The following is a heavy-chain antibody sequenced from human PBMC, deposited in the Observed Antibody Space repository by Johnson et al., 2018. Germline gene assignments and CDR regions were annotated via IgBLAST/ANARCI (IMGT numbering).Heavy chain of an antibody. D-gene: IGHD6-13*01. Sequence: EVQLVESGGGLVQPGGSLRLSCAASGFTFSNYAMSWVRQAPGKGLEWVSSISFSDDSAYYTDSVKGRFTISRDNSKNTLYLQMNSLRAEDTAVYYCAKDPYSNSWYKFFHHWGQGTLVTVSS. CDR1: GFTFSNYA. V-gene: IGHV3-23*04. J-gene: IGHJ1*01. CDR3: AKDPYSNSWYKFFHH. CDR2: ISFSDDSA.